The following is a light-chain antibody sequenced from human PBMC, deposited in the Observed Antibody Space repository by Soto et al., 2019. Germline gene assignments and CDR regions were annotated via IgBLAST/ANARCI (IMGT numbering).Light chain of an antibody. CDR3: AAWDDSLNALV. J-gene: IGLJ7*01. Sequence: QAVVTQPPSASGTPGQRVTISCSGSSPNIGTNSVNWYQQVPGTAPKLLIYSNNRRPSGVPDRFSGSKSGTSASLAISGLQSEDEADYSCAAWDDSLNALVFGGGTQLTVL. V-gene: IGLV1-44*01. CDR1: SPNIGTNS. CDR2: SNN.